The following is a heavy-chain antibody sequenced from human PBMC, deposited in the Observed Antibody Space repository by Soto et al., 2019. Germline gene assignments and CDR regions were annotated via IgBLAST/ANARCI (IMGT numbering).Heavy chain of an antibody. V-gene: IGHV3-33*01. J-gene: IGHJ6*03. CDR2: VWYDGTNK. D-gene: IGHD1-26*01. CDR1: GFTFSDYG. CDR3: ARGQVGYYCYMDV. Sequence: QEHLVESGGGVVQPGRSLRLSCAASGFTFSDYGMHWVRQAPGKGLEWVAVVWYDGTNKYYADSVKGRFTISRDNSKNTLYVQMNSLRAEDPAVYYCARGQVGYYCYMDVWGKGTTVTVSS.